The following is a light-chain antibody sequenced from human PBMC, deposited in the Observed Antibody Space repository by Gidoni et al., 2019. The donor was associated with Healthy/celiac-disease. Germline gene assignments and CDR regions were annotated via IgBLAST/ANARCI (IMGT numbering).Light chain of an antibody. CDR2: DAS. Sequence: EIVLTQSPATLSLSPGERATLSCRASQSVSSYLAWYQQKPGQAPRLLIYDASNRATGIPARFSGSGSGTDFTLTISSLEPEDFAVYYCQQHSNWQGFTFGPGTKVEIK. CDR1: QSVSSY. J-gene: IGKJ3*01. V-gene: IGKV3-11*01. CDR3: QQHSNWQGFT.